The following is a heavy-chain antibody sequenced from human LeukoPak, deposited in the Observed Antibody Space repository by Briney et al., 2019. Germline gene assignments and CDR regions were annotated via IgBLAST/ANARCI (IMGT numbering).Heavy chain of an antibody. V-gene: IGHV4-34*01. CDR3: ARSRTPTDFDY. CDR1: GGSFSGYH. J-gene: IGHJ4*02. Sequence: SETLSLTCAVYGGSFSGYHWSWIRQPPGKGLEWIGEINHSGSTNYNPSLKSRVTISVDTSKNQFSLKLSSVTAADTAVYYCARSRTPTDFDYWGQGTLVTVSS. CDR2: INHSGST.